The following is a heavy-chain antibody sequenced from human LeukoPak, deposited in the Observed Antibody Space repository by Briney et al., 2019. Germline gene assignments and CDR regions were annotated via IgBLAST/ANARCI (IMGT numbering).Heavy chain of an antibody. CDR2: IIPLFGTV. V-gene: IGHV1-69*05. Sequence: ASVKVSCKASGGTFSSYAINWVRQAPGQGLEWMGGIIPLFGTVNYAQKFQGRVTITTDESTSTVYMELSSLRSEDTAVYYCASRGYLLRFLEWWGQGTLVTVSS. CDR3: ASRGYLLRFLEW. CDR1: GGTFSSYA. D-gene: IGHD3-3*01. J-gene: IGHJ4*02.